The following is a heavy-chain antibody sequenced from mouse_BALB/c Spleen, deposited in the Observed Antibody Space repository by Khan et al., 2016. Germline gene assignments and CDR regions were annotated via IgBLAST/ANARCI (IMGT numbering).Heavy chain of an antibody. D-gene: IGHD2-3*01. CDR1: GDSITSGY. V-gene: IGHV3-8*02. CDR3: ARYDVYYFDY. Sequence: EVQLQESGPSLVKPSQTLSLTCSVTGDSITSGYWNWVRKFPGNKLEYMGYINYSGSTYFNPSLKSRISITRDKSKNQYYLQLNSVTTEATATDYYARYDVYYFDYWGQGTTLTVSS. CDR2: INYSGST. J-gene: IGHJ2*01.